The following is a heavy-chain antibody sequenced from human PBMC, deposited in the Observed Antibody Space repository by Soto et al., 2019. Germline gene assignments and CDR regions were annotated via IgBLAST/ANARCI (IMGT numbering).Heavy chain of an antibody. D-gene: IGHD3-22*01. CDR2: IKSKIHGGTT. V-gene: IGHV3-15*07. J-gene: IGHJ4*01. Sequence: PGGSLRVSCAAAGFPSSDAGINWVRPATGKGLEWVGRIKSKIHGGTTDFAAPVKGRFAISRDDSKNVAYMEMNSLKIEDTAVYYCSTDSYSDLTVVRLDNWGHGILVTVSS. CDR3: STDSYSDLTVVRLDN. CDR1: GFPSSDAG.